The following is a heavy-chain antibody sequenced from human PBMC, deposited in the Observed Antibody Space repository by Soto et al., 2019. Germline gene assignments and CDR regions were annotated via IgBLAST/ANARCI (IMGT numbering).Heavy chain of an antibody. CDR3: ARAPVYGDYIEGFDI. D-gene: IGHD4-17*01. J-gene: IGHJ3*02. V-gene: IGHV4-4*07. Sequence: QVQLQESGPGLVKPSETLSLTCTVSGGSMNSYYWSWFRQPAGKGLEWIGRLHPSGSTNYNPSLESRVTMSVDTSRSQFSLKLSSVTAADTAVYYCARAPVYGDYIEGFDIWSQGTEVTVSS. CDR1: GGSMNSYY. CDR2: LHPSGST.